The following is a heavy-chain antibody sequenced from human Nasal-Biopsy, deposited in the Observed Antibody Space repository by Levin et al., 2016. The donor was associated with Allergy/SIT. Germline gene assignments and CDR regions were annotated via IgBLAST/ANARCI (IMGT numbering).Heavy chain of an antibody. CDR1: GFTFSSYA. CDR3: AKHAGGYYGALDN. CDR2: SGESGGST. Sequence: GGSLRLSCETSGFTFSSYAMAWVRQAPGKGLKLVSSSGESGGSTYYADSVEGRFTVSRDNSKNMVYLQMNSLRVEDTAVYYCAKHAGGYYGALDNWGQGALVTVSS. V-gene: IGHV3-23*01. D-gene: IGHD1-26*01. J-gene: IGHJ4*02.